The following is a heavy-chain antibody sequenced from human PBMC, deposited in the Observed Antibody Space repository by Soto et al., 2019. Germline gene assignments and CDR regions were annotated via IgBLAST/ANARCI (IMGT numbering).Heavy chain of an antibody. CDR1: GFTFSSYS. J-gene: IGHJ4*02. D-gene: IGHD3-9*01. CDR3: ARDPPLFNFESQ. Sequence: GGSLRLSCAASGFTFSSYSMNWVRQAPGKGLEWVSSISSSSSYIYYADSVKGRFTISRDNAKNSLYLQMNSLRAEDTAVYYCARDPPLFNFESQGGQGTLVTVSS. V-gene: IGHV3-21*01. CDR2: ISSSSSYI.